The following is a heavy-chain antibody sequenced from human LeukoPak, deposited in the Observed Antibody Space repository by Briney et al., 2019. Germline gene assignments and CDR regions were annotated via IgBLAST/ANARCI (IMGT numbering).Heavy chain of an antibody. V-gene: IGHV3-30*04. J-gene: IGHJ5*02. CDR3: ARCETYYDFWSGYYS. Sequence: GGSLRLSCAASGFTFSSYAMHWVRQAPGKGLEWVAVISYDGSNKYYADSVKGRFTISRDNAKNSLYLQMNSLRAEDTALYYCARCETYYDFWSGYYSWGQGTLVTVSS. CDR2: ISYDGSNK. D-gene: IGHD3-3*01. CDR1: GFTFSSYA.